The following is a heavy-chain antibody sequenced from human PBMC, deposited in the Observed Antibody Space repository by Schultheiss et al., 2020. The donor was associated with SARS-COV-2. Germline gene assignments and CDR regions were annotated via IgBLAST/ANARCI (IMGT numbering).Heavy chain of an antibody. CDR2: ISAYNGDT. CDR3: ATGPALIAAAGSWSV. CDR1: GYTFTSYY. Sequence: ASVKVSCKASGYTFTSYYMHWVRQAPGQGLEWMGWISAYNGDTNYAQKVQGRVTLTTDTSTSTAYMELSSLRSEDTAVYYCATGPALIAAAGSWSVWGQGTTVTVSS. J-gene: IGHJ6*02. V-gene: IGHV1-18*04. D-gene: IGHD6-13*01.